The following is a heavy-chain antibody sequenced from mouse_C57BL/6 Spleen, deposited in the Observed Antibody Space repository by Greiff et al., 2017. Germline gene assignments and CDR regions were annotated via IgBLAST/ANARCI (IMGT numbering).Heavy chain of an antibody. D-gene: IGHD2-4*01. Sequence: VQLKESGGGLVKPGGSLKLSCAASGFTFSSYAMSWVRQTPEKRLEWVATISDGGSYTYYPDNVKGRFTISRDNAKNNLYLQMSHLKSEDTAMYYCAREGDYGGYFDVWGTGTTVTVSS. CDR2: ISDGGSYT. CDR3: AREGDYGGYFDV. V-gene: IGHV5-4*01. J-gene: IGHJ1*03. CDR1: GFTFSSYA.